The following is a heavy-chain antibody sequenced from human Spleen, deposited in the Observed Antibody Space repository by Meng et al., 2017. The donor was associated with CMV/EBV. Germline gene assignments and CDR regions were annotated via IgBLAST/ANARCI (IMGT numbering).Heavy chain of an antibody. CDR1: EFIFDDYA. V-gene: IGHV3-9*01. Sequence: SLKISCAASEFIFDDYAMHWVRQAPGKGLEWISGITWNSGSLGYAASVRGRFTVSRDNAKNSLYLQMNRLRAEDTAVYYCARGKRGYSYGNDYWGQGTLVTVSS. CDR3: ARGKRGYSYGNDY. CDR2: ITWNSGSL. J-gene: IGHJ4*02. D-gene: IGHD5-18*01.